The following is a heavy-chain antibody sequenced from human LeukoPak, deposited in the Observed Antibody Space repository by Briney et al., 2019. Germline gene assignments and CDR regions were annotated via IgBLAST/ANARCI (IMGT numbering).Heavy chain of an antibody. Sequence: GGSLRLSCAASGFTFSSYAMSWVRQAPRKGLEWVSAISGSGGSTYYADSVKGRFTISRDNSKNTLYLQMNSLRAEDTAVYYCAKSPPMSNIVVVPAATYYYYYGMDVWGQGTTVTVSS. V-gene: IGHV3-23*01. CDR3: AKSPPMSNIVVVPAATYYYYYGMDV. D-gene: IGHD2-2*01. J-gene: IGHJ6*02. CDR1: GFTFSSYA. CDR2: ISGSGGST.